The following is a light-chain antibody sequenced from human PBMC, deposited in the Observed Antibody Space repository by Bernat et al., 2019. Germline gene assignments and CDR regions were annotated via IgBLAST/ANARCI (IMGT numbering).Light chain of an antibody. CDR3: QHYNSHPTWP. Sequence: DIEMTRSPSTLSASVGDRFTITCRASQSISSLLAWYQQKPGKAPKLLIYKASSLESGVPSRFSGSGSGTEFTLTSNSLQPDDFATYYCQHYNSHPTWPFGQGTQVEIK. V-gene: IGKV1-5*03. CDR1: QSISSL. J-gene: IGKJ1*01. CDR2: KAS.